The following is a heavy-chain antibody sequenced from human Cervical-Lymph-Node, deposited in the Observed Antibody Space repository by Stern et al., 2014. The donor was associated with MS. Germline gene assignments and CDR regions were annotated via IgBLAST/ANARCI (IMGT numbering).Heavy chain of an antibody. CDR2: INHSGST. CDR1: GGSFSGYY. J-gene: IGHJ6*02. D-gene: IGHD1-1*01. V-gene: IGHV4-34*01. CDR3: ASQGPLWNDPDYYYGMDV. Sequence: QVQLQQWGAGLLKPSETLSLTCAVYGGSFSGYYWSWIRQPPGKGLEWIGEINHSGSTNYHPSLKSRVTISVDTSKNQFPLKLSSVPAADTAVYYCASQGPLWNDPDYYYGMDVWGQGTTVTVSS.